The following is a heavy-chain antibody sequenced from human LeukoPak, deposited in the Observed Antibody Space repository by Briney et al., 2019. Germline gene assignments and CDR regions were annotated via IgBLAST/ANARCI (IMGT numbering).Heavy chain of an antibody. CDR2: IIPIFGTA. Sequence: GASVKVSCKASGGTFSSYAISWVRQAPGQGLEWMGGIIPIFGTANYAQKFQGRVTITADKSTSTAYMELSSLRSEDTAVYYCARGLRRGGGYYFDYWGQGTLVTVSS. D-gene: IGHD2-15*01. V-gene: IGHV1-69*06. CDR1: GGTFSSYA. CDR3: ARGLRRGGGYYFDY. J-gene: IGHJ4*02.